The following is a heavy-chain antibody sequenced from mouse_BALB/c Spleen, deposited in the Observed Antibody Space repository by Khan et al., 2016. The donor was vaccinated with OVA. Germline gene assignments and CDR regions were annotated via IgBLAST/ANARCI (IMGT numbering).Heavy chain of an antibody. D-gene: IGHD3-1*01. J-gene: IGHJ4*01. V-gene: IGHV4-1*02. CDR1: GFDFSKYY. Sequence: EVKLLESGGGLVQPGGSLELSCAASGFDFSKYYMSWVRQAPGKGLEWIGEINPDSSMMNYTSSLKDKFIISRDNAKNTLYLQMSKVTSEDTALYYCARSGFFALDYWGHGTSVTVSS. CDR3: ARSGFFALDY. CDR2: INPDSSMM.